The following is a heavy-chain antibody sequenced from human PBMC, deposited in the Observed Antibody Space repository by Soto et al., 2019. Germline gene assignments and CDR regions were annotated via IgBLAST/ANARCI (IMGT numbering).Heavy chain of an antibody. D-gene: IGHD3-10*01. Sequence: EVQLVESGGGLVKPGGSLRLSCAASGFTFSSYSMNWVRQAPGKGLEWVSSISSSRSYIYYVDSVKGLFAISRDKAKNTLYRQIDSLRAEDTAVYYCASDHRYLSEPYGDAFDSWGQGTMVTV. CDR2: ISSSRSYI. J-gene: IGHJ3*02. CDR3: ASDHRYLSEPYGDAFDS. CDR1: GFTFSSYS. V-gene: IGHV3-21*01.